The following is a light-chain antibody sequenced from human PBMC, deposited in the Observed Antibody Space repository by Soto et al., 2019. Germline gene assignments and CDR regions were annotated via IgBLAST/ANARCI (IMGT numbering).Light chain of an antibody. V-gene: IGKV3-15*01. CDR2: DAS. Sequence: EILMTQSPATLSLSPGEGVTLSCRAAQDVTNSVAWYQQKSGQAPRPLIYDASARASGVSARFSGSGSGTDFTLTISGLQAEDFAVYFCQQYIRRPLSFGQGTRLEIK. J-gene: IGKJ5*01. CDR3: QQYIRRPLS. CDR1: QDVTNS.